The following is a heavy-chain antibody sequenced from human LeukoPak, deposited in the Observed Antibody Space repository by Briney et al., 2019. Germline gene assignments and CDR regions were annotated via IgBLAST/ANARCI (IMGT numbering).Heavy chain of an antibody. CDR1: GGYISSSSYY. D-gene: IGHD5-18*01. Sequence: SETLSLTCTVSGGYISSSSYYWGWIRQPPGKGLEWIGSIYYSGSTYYNPSLKSRVTISVDTSKNQFSLKLSSVTAADTAVYYCARLSYTAMDYYWGQGTLVTVSS. V-gene: IGHV4-39*01. CDR2: IYYSGST. J-gene: IGHJ4*02. CDR3: ARLSYTAMDYY.